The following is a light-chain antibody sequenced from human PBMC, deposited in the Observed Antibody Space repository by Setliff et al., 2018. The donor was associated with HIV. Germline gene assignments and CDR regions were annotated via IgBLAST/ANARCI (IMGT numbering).Light chain of an antibody. V-gene: IGLV2-23*02. CDR3: CSYTGSSSYV. CDR1: SSDIGSYIL. J-gene: IGLJ1*01. CDR2: EIS. Sequence: ALAQPASVSGSPGQSITISCTGTSSDIGSYILVSWYQQHPGRAPKLIVYEISKRPSGVSNRFSGSKSGNTASLTISGLQAEDEADYYCCSYTGSSSYVFGGGTKVTVL.